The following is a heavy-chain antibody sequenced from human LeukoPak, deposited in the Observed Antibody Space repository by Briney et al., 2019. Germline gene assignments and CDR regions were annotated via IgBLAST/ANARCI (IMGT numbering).Heavy chain of an antibody. D-gene: IGHD4-23*01. CDR3: ARGTVVTYYFDY. CDR2: INPSGGST. CDR1: GFTFTSYY. V-gene: IGHV1-46*01. Sequence: ASVKVSCKASGFTFTSYYMHWVRQAPGQGLEWMGIINPSGGSTSYAQKFQGRVTMTRDMSTSTVYMELSSLRSEDTAVYYCARGTVVTYYFDYWGQGTLVTVSS. J-gene: IGHJ4*02.